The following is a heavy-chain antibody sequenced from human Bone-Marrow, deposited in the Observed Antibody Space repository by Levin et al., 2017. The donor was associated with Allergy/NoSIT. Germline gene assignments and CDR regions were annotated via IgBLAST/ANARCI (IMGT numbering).Heavy chain of an antibody. Sequence: PSETLSLTCTVSGGSISSYYWSWIRQPPGKGLEWIGYIYYSGSTNYNPSLKSRVTISVDTSKNQFSLKLSSVTAADTAVYYCARVGISDCCYYYYGMDVWGQGTTVTVSS. CDR3: ARVGISDCCYYYYGMDV. V-gene: IGHV4-59*01. CDR2: IYYSGST. CDR1: GGSISSYY. J-gene: IGHJ6*02. D-gene: IGHD2-21*01.